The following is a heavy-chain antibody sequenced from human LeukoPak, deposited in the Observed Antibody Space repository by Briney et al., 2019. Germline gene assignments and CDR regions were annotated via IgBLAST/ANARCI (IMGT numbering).Heavy chain of an antibody. J-gene: IGHJ6*02. D-gene: IGHD6-13*01. CDR2: INHSGST. CDR1: GGSFSGYY. V-gene: IGHV4-34*01. CDR3: ARASADSSSWHDHPTTNMDV. Sequence: SETLSLTCAVYGGSFSGYYWSWIRQPPGEGLEWIGEINHSGSTNYNPSLKSRVTISVDTSKNQFSLKLSSVTAADTAVYYCARASADSSSWHDHPTTNMDVWGQGTTVTVSS.